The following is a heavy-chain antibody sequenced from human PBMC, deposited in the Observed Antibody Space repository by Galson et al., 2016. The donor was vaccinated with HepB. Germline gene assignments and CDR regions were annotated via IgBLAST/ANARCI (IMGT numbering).Heavy chain of an antibody. J-gene: IGHJ4*02. CDR2: IYNTGRT. CDR1: GALISDPNW. V-gene: IGHV4-4*02. D-gene: IGHD4-23*01. Sequence: SETLSLTCAVSGALISDPNWWGWVRLSPYTGLEWIGDIYNTGRTNYNPSLKDRVTISLDKAKNQFSLKLTSMTAADTAVYYCARDRVRDSGGAGFDFWGLGTLVTVSS. CDR3: ARDRVRDSGGAGFDF.